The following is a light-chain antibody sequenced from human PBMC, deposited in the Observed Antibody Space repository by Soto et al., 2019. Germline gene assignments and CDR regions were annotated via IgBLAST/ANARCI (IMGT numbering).Light chain of an antibody. J-gene: IGLJ2*01. CDR2: DVT. CDR3: CSYTGSNSLV. CDR1: SSHVDDYNY. Sequence: QSALTQPRSVSGSPGQSVTISCTGTSSHVDDYNYVSWYQQHPGKAPKLMIYDVTKRPSGVPDRFSGSKSGNTASLTISGLQAEDEADYYCCSYTGSNSLVFGGGTKLTVL. V-gene: IGLV2-11*01.